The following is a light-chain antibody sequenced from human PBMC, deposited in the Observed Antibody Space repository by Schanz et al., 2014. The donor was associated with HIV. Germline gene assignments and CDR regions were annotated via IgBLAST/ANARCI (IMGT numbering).Light chain of an antibody. CDR2: EVT. J-gene: IGLJ2*01. Sequence: SALTQPPSASGSPGQSVTISCTGTSSDVGGYNYVSWYQQHPGKVPKVMIYEVTKRPSGVPNRFSGSKSGNTASLTVSGLQADDEADYYCSSFAGNNKLLFGGGTKLTVL. CDR1: SSDVGGYNY. CDR3: SSFAGNNKLL. V-gene: IGLV2-8*01.